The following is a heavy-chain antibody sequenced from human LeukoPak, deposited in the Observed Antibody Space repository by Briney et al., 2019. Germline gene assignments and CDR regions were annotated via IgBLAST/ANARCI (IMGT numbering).Heavy chain of an antibody. J-gene: IGHJ4*02. CDR1: GYTFTGYY. V-gene: IGHV1-2*06. CDR2: INPNSGGT. CDR3: AREDEYCTNGVCYLHFDY. Sequence: ASVKVSCKASGYTFTGYYMHWVRQAPGQGLEWMGRINPNSGGTNYAQKFQGRVTMTRDTSISIAYMELSRLRSDDTAVYYCAREDEYCTNGVCYLHFDYWGQGTLVTVSS. D-gene: IGHD2-8*01.